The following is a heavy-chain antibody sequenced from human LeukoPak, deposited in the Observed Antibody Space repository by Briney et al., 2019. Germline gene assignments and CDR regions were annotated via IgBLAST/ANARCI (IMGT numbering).Heavy chain of an antibody. Sequence: GGSLRLSRAASGFTFRSYWMSWVRQAPGKGLEWVANIKQDGSEKYYVNSVRGRFSISRDNAKNSLYLQSAREHCSSSSCHLDYWGQGTLVTVSS. J-gene: IGHJ4*02. CDR2: IKQDGSEK. D-gene: IGHD2-2*01. V-gene: IGHV3-7*01. CDR3: Y. CDR1: GFTFRSYW.